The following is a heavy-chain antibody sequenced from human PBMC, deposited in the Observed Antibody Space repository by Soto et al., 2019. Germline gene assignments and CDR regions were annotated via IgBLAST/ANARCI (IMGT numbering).Heavy chain of an antibody. CDR2: IWYDGSNK. CDR3: ARQIFYYYYGMDV. J-gene: IGHJ6*02. CDR1: GFTFSSYG. Sequence: GGSLRLSCAASGFTFSSYGMHWVRQAPGKGLEWVAVIWYDGSNKYYADSVKGRFTISRDNSKNTLYLQMNSLRAEDTAVYYCARQIFYYYYGMDVWGQGTTVTVSS. D-gene: IGHD3-3*01. V-gene: IGHV3-33*01.